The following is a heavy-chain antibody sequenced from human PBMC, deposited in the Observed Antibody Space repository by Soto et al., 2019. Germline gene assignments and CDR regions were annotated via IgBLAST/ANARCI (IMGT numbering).Heavy chain of an antibody. Sequence: QVQLVQSGAEVKKPGSSVKVSCKASGGTFSRHAINWVRQAPGHGLQWMGGIVPLFGTANYAQKFQGRVTITADESTSTDHMELRSLRSEDTAVYYCARDYGHDCSGRNCYFYFWGQGTLVTVSS. CDR1: GGTFSRHA. V-gene: IGHV1-69*01. D-gene: IGHD2-15*01. CDR3: ARDYGHDCSGRNCYFYF. J-gene: IGHJ4*02. CDR2: IVPLFGTA.